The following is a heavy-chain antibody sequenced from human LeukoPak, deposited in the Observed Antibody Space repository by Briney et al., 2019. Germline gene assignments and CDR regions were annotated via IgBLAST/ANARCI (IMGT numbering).Heavy chain of an antibody. J-gene: IGHJ5*02. CDR2: IIPIFGTA. CDR3: ARVFISPRGSYDSSGYYLNWFDP. V-gene: IGHV1-69*05. Sequence: GASVKVSCKASGGTFSSYAISWVRQAPGQGLEWMGGIIPIFGTANHAQKFQGRVTITTDESTSTAYMELSSLRSEDTAVYYCARVFISPRGSYDSSGYYLNWFDPWGQGTLVTVSS. CDR1: GGTFSSYA. D-gene: IGHD3-22*01.